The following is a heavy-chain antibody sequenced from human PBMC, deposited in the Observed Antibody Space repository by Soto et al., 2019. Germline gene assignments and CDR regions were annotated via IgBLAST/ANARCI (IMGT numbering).Heavy chain of an antibody. CDR1: GGSISSGGYY. CDR3: ARGGIVGATRHFDY. CDR2: IYYSGST. D-gene: IGHD1-26*01. Sequence: QVQLQESGPGLVKPSQTLTLTCTVSGGSISSGGYYWSWIRQHPGKGLEWIGYIYYSGSTYYNPSLKSRVTISVDTSKNQFSLKLSSVTAADTAVYYCARGGIVGATRHFDYWGQGTLVTVSS. J-gene: IGHJ4*02. V-gene: IGHV4-31*03.